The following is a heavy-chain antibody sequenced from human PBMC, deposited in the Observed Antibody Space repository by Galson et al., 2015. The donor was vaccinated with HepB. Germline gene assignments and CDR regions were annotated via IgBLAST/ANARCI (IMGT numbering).Heavy chain of an antibody. Sequence: SVKVSCKASGGTFSSYTISWVRQAPGQGLEWMGRVIPILGIANYAQKFQGRVTITADKSTSTAYMELSSLSSEDTAVYYCARSQYGSSYRPGVNDAFDIWSRGSMITVSS. CDR3: ARSQYGSSYRPGVNDAFDI. CDR1: GGTFSSYT. CDR2: VIPILGIA. D-gene: IGHD6-6*01. J-gene: IGHJ3*02. V-gene: IGHV1-69*02.